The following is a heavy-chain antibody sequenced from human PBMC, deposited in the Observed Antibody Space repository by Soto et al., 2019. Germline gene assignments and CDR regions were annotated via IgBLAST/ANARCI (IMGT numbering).Heavy chain of an antibody. CDR3: AKATVTTGMARFDY. CDR1: GFSITNNY. J-gene: IGHJ4*02. CDR2: IDSGGDT. D-gene: IGHD4-17*01. Sequence: EVQLVESGGDLIQPGGSLRLSCAASGFSITNNYMTWVRQAPGKGLEWVSLIDSGGDTYYADSVKGRFTLSRDISKNTLYLQMNSLRAEDTAVYYCAKATVTTGMARFDYWGQGTLVTVSS. V-gene: IGHV3-53*01.